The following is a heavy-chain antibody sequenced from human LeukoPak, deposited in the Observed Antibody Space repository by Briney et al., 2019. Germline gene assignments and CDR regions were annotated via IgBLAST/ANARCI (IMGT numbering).Heavy chain of an antibody. Sequence: PSETLSPTCTVSGGSISSGGYYWSWIRQHPGKGLEWIGYIYYSGSTYYNPSLKSRVTISVDTSKNQFSLKLSSVTAADTAVYYCARDVGIDRYFDYWGQGTLVTVSS. J-gene: IGHJ4*02. V-gene: IGHV4-31*03. CDR3: ARDVGIDRYFDY. CDR2: IYYSGST. CDR1: GGSISSGGYY. D-gene: IGHD6-13*01.